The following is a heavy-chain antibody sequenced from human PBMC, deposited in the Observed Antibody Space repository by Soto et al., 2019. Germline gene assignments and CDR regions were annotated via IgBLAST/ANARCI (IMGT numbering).Heavy chain of an antibody. V-gene: IGHV4-30-2*01. J-gene: IGHJ4*02. CDR2: MYHSGST. Sequence: SETLSLTCAVSGCSISSGGYSWSWIRQPPGKGLEWIGYMYHSGSTYYNPSLKSRVTISIDRSKNQFSLKLSSVTAADTAVYYCARHLSVDHFDYWGQGALVTVS. CDR3: ARHLSVDHFDY. CDR1: GCSISSGGYS. D-gene: IGHD3-9*01.